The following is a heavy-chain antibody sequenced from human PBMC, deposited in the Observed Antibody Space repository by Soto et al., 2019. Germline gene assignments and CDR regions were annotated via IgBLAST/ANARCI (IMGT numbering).Heavy chain of an antibody. V-gene: IGHV3-9*01. CDR1: GFHFEDYA. D-gene: IGHD3-10*01. CDR2: IDWNSGSF. J-gene: IGHJ4*02. CDR3: AKAGGSGSYYTEPFDF. Sequence: EVQLVESGGGLVQPGRSLRLSCADPGFHFEDYAMHWVRQAPGKGLEWVSGIDWNSGSFGDVDYVKGRFTISRDNAKKSLYLLMNSLRVEDTALYYCAKAGGSGSYYTEPFDFWGQGTLVTVSS.